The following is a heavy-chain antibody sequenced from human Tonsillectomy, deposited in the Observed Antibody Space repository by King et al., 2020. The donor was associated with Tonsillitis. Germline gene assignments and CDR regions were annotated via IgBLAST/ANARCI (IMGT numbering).Heavy chain of an antibody. J-gene: IGHJ4*02. CDR3: ARTVGDDYGDYGSDY. CDR2: ISYDGSNK. Sequence: VQLVESGGGVVQPGRSLRLSCAASGFTFSSYGMHWVRQAPGKGLEGVAVISYDGSNKYYADSVKGRFTISRDNPKNTLYLQMNSLRAEDTAVYYCARTVGDDYGDYGSDYWGQGTLVTVSS. D-gene: IGHD4-17*01. CDR1: GFTFSSYG. V-gene: IGHV3-33*05.